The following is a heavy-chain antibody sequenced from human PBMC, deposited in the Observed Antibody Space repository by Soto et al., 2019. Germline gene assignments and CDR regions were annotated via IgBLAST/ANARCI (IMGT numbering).Heavy chain of an antibody. CDR1: GYGFTTYG. J-gene: IGHJ4*02. CDR2: ISAHNGNT. V-gene: IGHV1-18*01. Sequence: QVHLVQSGAEVKKPGASVKVSCKVSGYGFTTYGITWVRQAPGQGLEWMAWISAHNGNTNYAQKLQGRVTVTRDTSTSTPYMELRSLRSDDTAVYYFARGRYGDYWGQGALVTVSS. D-gene: IGHD1-1*01. CDR3: ARGRYGDY.